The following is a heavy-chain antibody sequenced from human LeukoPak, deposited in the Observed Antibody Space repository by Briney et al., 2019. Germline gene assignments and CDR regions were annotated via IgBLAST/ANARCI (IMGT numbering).Heavy chain of an antibody. CDR3: ARDDNSGYYSGP. CDR1: GYTFIYYY. Sequence: GASVKVSCKASGYTFIYYYMHWVRQAPGQGLEWMGRINPSSSGTNYAQKFQGRVTMTRDTSISTAYMELSRLRSDDTAVYYCARDDNSGYYSGPWGQGTLVTVSS. J-gene: IGHJ5*02. V-gene: IGHV1-2*06. CDR2: INPSSSGT. D-gene: IGHD3-22*01.